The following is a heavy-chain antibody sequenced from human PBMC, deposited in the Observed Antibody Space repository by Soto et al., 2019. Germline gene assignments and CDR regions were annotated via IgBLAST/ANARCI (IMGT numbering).Heavy chain of an antibody. J-gene: IGHJ4*02. Sequence: SVKVSCKTSGGTFSTFGISWVRQAPGQGLEWMGGIIPFFGTAEYSQKFEDRITITADESTNTVYMDLRSLTSGDTAIYYCARTAPMDAGDKYYYDFWGQGALVTVSS. CDR3: ARTAPMDAGDKYYYDF. D-gene: IGHD3-16*01. CDR1: GGTFSTFG. V-gene: IGHV1-69*13. CDR2: IIPFFGTA.